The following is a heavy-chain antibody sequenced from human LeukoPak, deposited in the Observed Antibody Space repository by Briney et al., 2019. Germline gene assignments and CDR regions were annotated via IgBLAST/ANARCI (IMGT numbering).Heavy chain of an antibody. CDR3: ARVAISRNDAFDI. Sequence: SETLSLTCAVYGGSFSGYYWSWIRQPPGKGLEWIGYIYHSGSTYYNPPLKSRVTISVDRSKNQFSLKLSSVTAADTAVYYCARVAISRNDAFDIWGQGTMVTVSS. D-gene: IGHD1-14*01. CDR1: GGSFSGYY. CDR2: IYHSGST. J-gene: IGHJ3*02. V-gene: IGHV4-34*01.